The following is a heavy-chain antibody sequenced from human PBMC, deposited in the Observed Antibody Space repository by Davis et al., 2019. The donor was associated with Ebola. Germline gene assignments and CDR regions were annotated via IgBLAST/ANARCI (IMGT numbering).Heavy chain of an antibody. CDR3: AKFLHAFDI. CDR2: ISYDGSNK. J-gene: IGHJ3*02. V-gene: IGHV3-30*04. Sequence: PGGSLRLSCAASGFTFSSYAMHWVRQAPGKGLEWVAVISYDGSNKYYADSVKGRFTISRDNSKNTLYLQMNSLRAEDTAVYYCAKFLHAFDIWGQGTIVTVSS. CDR1: GFTFSSYA.